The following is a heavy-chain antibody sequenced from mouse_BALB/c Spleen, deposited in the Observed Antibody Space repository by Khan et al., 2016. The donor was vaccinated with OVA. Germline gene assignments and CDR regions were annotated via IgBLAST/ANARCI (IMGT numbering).Heavy chain of an antibody. CDR2: INTETGEP. J-gene: IGHJ1*03. Sequence: QIQLVQSGPELKRPGETVKISCMASGYTFTDYSMHWVKQAPGKGLKWMGWINTETGEPTYADDFKGRFAFSLETSARTAYLLINNLKNEDTATYVCAGRKHLYFEVWGTGTTVTVSS. CDR1: GYTFTDYS. CDR3: AGRKHLYFEV. V-gene: IGHV9-2-1*01.